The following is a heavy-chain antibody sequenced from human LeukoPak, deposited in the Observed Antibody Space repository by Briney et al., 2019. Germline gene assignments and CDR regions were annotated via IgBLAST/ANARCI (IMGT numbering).Heavy chain of an antibody. D-gene: IGHD2-15*01. J-gene: IGHJ6*03. CDR1: GFTFSTYA. CDR2: LSYDGSNK. CDR3: AKGVCGGSCYYYYYYMDV. Sequence: GRSLRLSCAASGFTFSTYAMHWVRQAPGKGLEWVAVLSYDGSNKYYADSVKGRFTISRDNSKNTLYLQMNSLRAEDTAVYYCAKGVCGGSCYYYYYYMDVWGKGTTVTVSS. V-gene: IGHV3-30*04.